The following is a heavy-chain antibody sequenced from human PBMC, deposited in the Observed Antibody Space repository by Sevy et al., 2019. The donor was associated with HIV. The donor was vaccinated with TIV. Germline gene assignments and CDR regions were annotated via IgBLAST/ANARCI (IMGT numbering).Heavy chain of an antibody. CDR1: GFVFSDYW. CDR2: IKRDGSEK. Sequence: GGSLRLSCAASGFVFSDYWMSWVRQAPGKGLEWVANIKRDGSEKYYVASVKGRFTISRDNSKNSLYLQMNSLRAEDAAVYYCARCRVVAADYYFDYWGRGTLVTVSS. D-gene: IGHD1-26*01. V-gene: IGHV3-7*01. J-gene: IGHJ4*02. CDR3: ARCRVVAADYYFDY.